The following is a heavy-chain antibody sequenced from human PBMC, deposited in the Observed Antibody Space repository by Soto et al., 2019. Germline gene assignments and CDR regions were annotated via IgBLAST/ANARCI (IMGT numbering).Heavy chain of an antibody. D-gene: IGHD3-22*01. Sequence: QVQLVESGGGVVQHGRSLRLSCAASGFTFSSYGMHCVRQAPGKGLEWVAVISYDGSNKDYADSVKGRFTISRDNSKNTMYLQMNSLRAEDTAVSYCEKDFASSGYDPWYFDLWGRGTLVTVSS. V-gene: IGHV3-30*18. CDR2: ISYDGSNK. CDR1: GFTFSSYG. J-gene: IGHJ2*01. CDR3: EKDFASSGYDPWYFDL.